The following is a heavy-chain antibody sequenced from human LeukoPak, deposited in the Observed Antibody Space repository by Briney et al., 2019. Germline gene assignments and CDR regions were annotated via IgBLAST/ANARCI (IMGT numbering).Heavy chain of an antibody. D-gene: IGHD4/OR15-4a*01. CDR3: ATECRTWCLNAFDM. CDR2: ISYDGSTK. J-gene: IGHJ3*02. Sequence: GGSLRLSCAASGITFSRYAVHWVRQAPGKGLEWVAVISYDGSTKSYADSLKGRFTISRDNSKNTLYLQMNSLTAEDTAVYYCATECRTWCLNAFDMWGQGTVVTVSS. CDR1: GITFSRYA. V-gene: IGHV3-30-3*01.